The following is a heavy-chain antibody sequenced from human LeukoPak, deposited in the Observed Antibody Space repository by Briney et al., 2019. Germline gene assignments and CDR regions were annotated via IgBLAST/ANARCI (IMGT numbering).Heavy chain of an antibody. CDR2: IYLGDSDT. CDR1: GYSFPSYW. Sequence: GESLKISCQGSGYSFPSYWIGWVRQMPGKGLECMGVIYLGDSDTRYSPSFQGQVTISADKSISTAYLQWSSLKASDTAMYYCARLPYCGGDCYPNWFDPWGQGTLVTVSS. V-gene: IGHV5-51*01. D-gene: IGHD2-21*02. CDR3: ARLPYCGGDCYPNWFDP. J-gene: IGHJ5*02.